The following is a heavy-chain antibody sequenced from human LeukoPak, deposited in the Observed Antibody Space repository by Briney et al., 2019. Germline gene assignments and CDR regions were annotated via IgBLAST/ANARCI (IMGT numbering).Heavy chain of an antibody. CDR1: GFTFSSYA. CDR2: ISGSGGST. J-gene: IGHJ4*02. V-gene: IGHV3-23*01. CDR3: AKASITMARGVIIRDPLDY. D-gene: IGHD3-10*01. Sequence: PGGSLRLSCAASGFTFSSYAMSWVRQAPGKGLEWVSAISGSGGSTYYADSVKGRFTISRDNSKNTLYLQMNSLRAEDTAVYYCAKASITMARGVIIRDPLDYWGQGTLVTVSS.